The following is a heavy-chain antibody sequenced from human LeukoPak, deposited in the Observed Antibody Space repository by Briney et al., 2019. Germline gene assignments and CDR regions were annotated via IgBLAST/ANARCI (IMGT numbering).Heavy chain of an antibody. CDR2: ISGSGGST. CDR3: ARDLSGSLYFDH. V-gene: IGHV3-23*01. Sequence: GGSLRLSCAASGFTFSSYAMSWVRQAPGKGLEWVSAISGSGGSTYYADSVKGRFTISRDNSKNTLYLQMNSLRAEDTAVYYCARDLSGSLYFDHWGQGALVTVSS. D-gene: IGHD3-10*01. CDR1: GFTFSSYA. J-gene: IGHJ4*02.